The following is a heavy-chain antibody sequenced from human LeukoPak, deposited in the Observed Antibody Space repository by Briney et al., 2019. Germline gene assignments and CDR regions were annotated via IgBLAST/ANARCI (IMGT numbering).Heavy chain of an antibody. D-gene: IGHD5-24*01. V-gene: IGHV3-23*01. Sequence: PGGSLRLSCAASGFTFSNYAMSWVRQAPGKGLEWVSAFSPSGGSTYYADSVKGRFTISRDNSKNTLYLQMNSLRDEDTAVYYCAKEGGYNSYYFDYWGQGTLVTVSS. CDR1: GFTFSNYA. J-gene: IGHJ4*02. CDR2: FSPSGGST. CDR3: AKEGGYNSYYFDY.